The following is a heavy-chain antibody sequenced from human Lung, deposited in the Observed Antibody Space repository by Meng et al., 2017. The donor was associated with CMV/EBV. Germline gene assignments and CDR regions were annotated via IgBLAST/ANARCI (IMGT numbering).Heavy chain of an antibody. CDR1: GFTFSGSA. CDR2: IRSKANRYAN. CDR3: ARGGSSWGGKYYYYGMDV. Sequence: GESLKISCAASGFTFSGSAMHWVRQASGKGLEWVGSIRSKANRYANAYIESVKGRFTISRDDSRKTAYLQMNSLRAEDTAVYYCARGGSSWGGKYYYYGMDVWGQGTTVTGAS. J-gene: IGHJ6*02. V-gene: IGHV3-73*01. D-gene: IGHD6-13*01.